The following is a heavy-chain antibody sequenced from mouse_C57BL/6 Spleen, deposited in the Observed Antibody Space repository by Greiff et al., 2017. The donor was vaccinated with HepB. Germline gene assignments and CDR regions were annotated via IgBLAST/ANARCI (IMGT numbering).Heavy chain of an antibody. J-gene: IGHJ3*01. D-gene: IGHD2-3*01. CDR2: IWSGGST. CDR3: ARFYDGYQAWFAY. V-gene: IGHV2-2*01. CDR1: GFSLTSYG. Sequence: QVQLKESGPGLVQPSQSLSITCTVSGFSLTSYGVHWVRQSPGKGLEWLGVIWSGGSTDYNAAFISRLSISKDNSKSQVFFKMNSLQADDTAIYYCARFYDGYQAWFAYWGQGTLVTVSA.